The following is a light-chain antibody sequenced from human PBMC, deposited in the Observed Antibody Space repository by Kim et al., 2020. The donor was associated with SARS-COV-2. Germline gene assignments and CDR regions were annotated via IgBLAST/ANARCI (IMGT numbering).Light chain of an antibody. CDR2: EAS. Sequence: DIQMTQSPSTLSASVGDRVTITCRASQSINRWLAWYQQKPGKAPKLLIYEASSLQGGVPSRFGGSVSGTEFTLTINSLQPDDFASYYCQQYHSYPYAFGQGPSWRS. V-gene: IGKV1-5*03. J-gene: IGKJ2*01. CDR1: QSINRW. CDR3: QQYHSYPYA.